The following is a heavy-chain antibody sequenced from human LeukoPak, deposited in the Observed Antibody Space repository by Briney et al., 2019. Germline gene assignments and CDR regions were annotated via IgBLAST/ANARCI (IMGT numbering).Heavy chain of an antibody. CDR1: GFSGSSNY. Sequence: PGGSLRLSCAGSGFSGSSNYMNWVRQNPAKGLEWVSVIYSGGSTNYADSVKGRFATSRDNSKYTLYLQMNSLRAEDTAVYYCASGTKALDYWGQGTLVTVSS. CDR3: ASGTKALDY. J-gene: IGHJ4*02. V-gene: IGHV3-53*01. CDR2: IYSGGST. D-gene: IGHD2-8*01.